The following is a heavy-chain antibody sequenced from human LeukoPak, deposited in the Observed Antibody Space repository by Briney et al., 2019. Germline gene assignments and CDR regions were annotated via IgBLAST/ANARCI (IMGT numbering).Heavy chain of an antibody. J-gene: IGHJ4*02. CDR1: GFNFDGHG. V-gene: IGHV3-20*01. CDR3: ARDGSGWYSDY. Sequence: GGSLRLSCAASGFNFDGHGMSWVRQAPGKGLEWVSGISWNGGSTDYADSVKGRFTISRDSSTDSLYLQMNSVRVEDTALYHCARDGSGWYSDYWGQGTQVTVSS. D-gene: IGHD6-19*01. CDR2: ISWNGGST.